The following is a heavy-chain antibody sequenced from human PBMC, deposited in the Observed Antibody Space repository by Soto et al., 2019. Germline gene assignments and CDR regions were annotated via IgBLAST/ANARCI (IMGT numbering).Heavy chain of an antibody. V-gene: IGHV3-23*01. J-gene: IGHJ5*02. D-gene: IGHD2-8*01. CDR3: AKELAIVIMVHAASDA. CDR2: ISGGGSTT. Sequence: PGGSLRLSCAASGFNFAKYAMNWVRQAPGQGLEWVSAISGGGSTTYYADSVKGRFTISRDNSRNTVHLQIDSLRAEDTAIYYCAKELAIVIMVHAASDAWRQGIPVTVSS. CDR1: GFNFAKYA.